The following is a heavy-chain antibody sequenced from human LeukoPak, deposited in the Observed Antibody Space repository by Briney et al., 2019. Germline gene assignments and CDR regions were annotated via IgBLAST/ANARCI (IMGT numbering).Heavy chain of an antibody. Sequence: GGSLRPSCAASGLAFSAYKMHWVRQAPRKGLVWVSRISTDGYTTDYADFVQGRFTASRDNTKNTWSLEMNSLRAEDTAVYYCVVGGSPGYWGQGTLVTVSS. CDR3: VVGGSPGY. J-gene: IGHJ4*02. D-gene: IGHD2-15*01. CDR2: ISTDGYTT. V-gene: IGHV3-74*01. CDR1: GLAFSAYK.